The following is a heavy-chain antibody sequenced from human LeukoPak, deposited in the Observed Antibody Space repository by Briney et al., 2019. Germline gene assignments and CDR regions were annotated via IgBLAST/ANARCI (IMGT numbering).Heavy chain of an antibody. V-gene: IGHV4-4*07. Sequence: SETLSLTCAVYGGSFSGYYWSWIRQPAGKGLEWIGRIYTSGSTNYNPSLKSRVTMSVDTSKNQFSLKLSSVTAADTAVYYCARDVTVVPAAIHFYYGMDVWGQGTTVTVSS. CDR2: IYTSGST. CDR3: ARDVTVVPAAIHFYYGMDV. J-gene: IGHJ6*02. D-gene: IGHD2-2*01. CDR1: GGSFSGYY.